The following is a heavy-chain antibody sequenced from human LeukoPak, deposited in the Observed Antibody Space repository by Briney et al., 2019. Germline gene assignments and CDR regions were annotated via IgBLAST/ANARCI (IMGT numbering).Heavy chain of an antibody. D-gene: IGHD5-18*01. Sequence: GGSPRLSCAASGFTFSSYAMHWVREAPGKGLEWVAVISYDGSNKYYADSVKGRFTISRDNSKNTLYLQMNSLRAEDTALYYCARAGYSYGFLYYYYYGMDVWGQGTTVTVSS. CDR1: GFTFSSYA. J-gene: IGHJ6*02. CDR2: ISYDGSNK. CDR3: ARAGYSYGFLYYYYYGMDV. V-gene: IGHV3-30-3*01.